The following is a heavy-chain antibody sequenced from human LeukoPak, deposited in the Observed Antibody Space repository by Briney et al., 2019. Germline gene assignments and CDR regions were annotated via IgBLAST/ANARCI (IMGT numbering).Heavy chain of an antibody. CDR1: GFTFSMYW. CDR3: ATHSDRRFDF. Sequence: GGSLGLSCTDSGFTFSMYWMSWVRQAPGKGLEWLASIKPDGSAAIYVDSMKGRFTISRDNAKNSLYLQMNSLTVEDTAVYYCATHSDRRFDFWGQGTLVTVSS. J-gene: IGHJ4*02. CDR2: IKPDGSAA. D-gene: IGHD1-14*01. V-gene: IGHV3-7*01.